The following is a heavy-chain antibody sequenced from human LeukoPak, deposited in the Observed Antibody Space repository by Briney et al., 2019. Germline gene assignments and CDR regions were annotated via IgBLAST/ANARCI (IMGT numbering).Heavy chain of an antibody. V-gene: IGHV1-18*01. Sequence: GASVKVSCKASGYTFTSYGISWVRQAPRQGLEWMGWISAYNGNTNYAQKLQGRVTMTTDTSTSTAYMELRSLRSDDTAVYYCARDSYYYDSSGSPLRYWGQGTLVTVSS. J-gene: IGHJ4*02. CDR2: ISAYNGNT. D-gene: IGHD3-22*01. CDR1: GYTFTSYG. CDR3: ARDSYYYDSSGSPLRY.